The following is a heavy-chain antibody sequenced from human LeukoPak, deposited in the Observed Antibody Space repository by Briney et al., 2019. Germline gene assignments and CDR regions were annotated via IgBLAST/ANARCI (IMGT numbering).Heavy chain of an antibody. Sequence: SETLSLTCTVSGGSISSYYWSWIRQPPGKGLEWIGYIYYSGSTNYNPSLKSRVTISVDTSKNQFSLKLSSVTAADTAVYYCARPTYYYGSGSSGFDYWGQGALVTVSS. CDR3: ARPTYYYGSGSSGFDY. J-gene: IGHJ4*02. D-gene: IGHD3-10*01. CDR1: GGSISSYY. V-gene: IGHV4-59*01. CDR2: IYYSGST.